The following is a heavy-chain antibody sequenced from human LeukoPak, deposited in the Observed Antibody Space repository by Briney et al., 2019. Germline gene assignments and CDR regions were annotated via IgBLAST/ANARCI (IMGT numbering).Heavy chain of an antibody. CDR1: GYKFTDKH. J-gene: IGHJ4*02. CDR3: VRENWFIAN. CDR2: IVPKSGDT. D-gene: IGHD3-9*01. Sequence: ASVTVSCKASGYKFTDKHLHWVRQAAGLGLEWMGRIVPKSGDTNYAQQFQGRVTMTRDTSINTAYMGLSRLTSDDTAVYFCVRENWFIANWGQGTQVTVSS. V-gene: IGHV1-2*06.